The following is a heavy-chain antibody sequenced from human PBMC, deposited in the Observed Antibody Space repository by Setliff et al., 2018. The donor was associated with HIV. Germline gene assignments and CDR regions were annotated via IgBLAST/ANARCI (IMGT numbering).Heavy chain of an antibody. CDR1: GGSISSGGYY. J-gene: IGHJ4*02. CDR2: IYYSGST. CDR3: ARKRCSGGSCFSPFDF. D-gene: IGHD2-15*01. V-gene: IGHV4-31*03. Sequence: SETLSLTCTVSGGSISSGGYYWSWIRQHPGKGLEWIGYIYYSGSTYYNPSLKSRLTVSLDTSKNQFSLMLSSVTAADTAVYYCARKRCSGGSCFSPFDFWGQGTLVTVSS.